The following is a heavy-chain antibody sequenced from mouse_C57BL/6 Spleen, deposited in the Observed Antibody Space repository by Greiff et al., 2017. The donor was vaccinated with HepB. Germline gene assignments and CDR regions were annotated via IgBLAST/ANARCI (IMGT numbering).Heavy chain of an antibody. Sequence: QVQLQQPGTELVKPGASVKLSCKASGYTFTSDWMHWVKQRPGQGLEWIGNINPSNGGTNYNEKFKSKATLTVDKSSSTAYMQLSSLTSDDSAVYYSARRRYGYDDAMDYWGQGTSVTVSS. D-gene: IGHD2-2*01. V-gene: IGHV1-53*01. J-gene: IGHJ4*01. CDR3: ARRRYGYDDAMDY. CDR2: INPSNGGT. CDR1: GYTFTSDW.